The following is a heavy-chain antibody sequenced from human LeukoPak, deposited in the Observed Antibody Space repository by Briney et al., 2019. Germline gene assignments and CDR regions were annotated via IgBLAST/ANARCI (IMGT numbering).Heavy chain of an antibody. CDR1: GFXFSNYA. CDR2: ISDSGSST. CDR3: AKGGGSRNFDY. J-gene: IGHJ4*02. D-gene: IGHD1-26*01. V-gene: IGHV3-23*01. Sequence: GGSPRLSCAASGFXFSNYAISWVRQAPGKGLEWVSLISDSGSSTYYADSVKGRFTISRDNSKNTLYLQMNSLRAEDTAVYYCAKGGGSRNFDYWGPGTLVTVSS.